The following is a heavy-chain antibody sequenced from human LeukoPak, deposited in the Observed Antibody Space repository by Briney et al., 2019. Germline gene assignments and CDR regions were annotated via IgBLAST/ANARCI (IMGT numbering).Heavy chain of an antibody. CDR3: ARAHWAGNAFDI. Sequence: GGSLRLSCAASGFTFSSYSMNWVRQAPGKGLEWVSSISSSSSYIYYADSVKGRFTISRDNAKNSLYLQMNSLRAEDTAVYYCARAHWAGNAFDIWGQGTMVTVSS. J-gene: IGHJ3*02. CDR1: GFTFSSYS. D-gene: IGHD3-16*01. V-gene: IGHV3-21*01. CDR2: ISSSSSYI.